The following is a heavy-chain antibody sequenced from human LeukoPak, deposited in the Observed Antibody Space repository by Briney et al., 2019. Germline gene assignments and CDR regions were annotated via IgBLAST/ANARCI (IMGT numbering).Heavy chain of an antibody. D-gene: IGHD2/OR15-2a*01. J-gene: IGHJ4*02. V-gene: IGHV3-23*01. CDR3: TRVPFRSYFDY. Sequence: GGSLRLSCAASGFTFSSYDMSWVRQAPGKGLEWVSSISGSGGSRDYADSVKGRFTISSDNSKNTLYLQMNTLRAEDTAVYYCTRVPFRSYFDYWGQGTLVTVSS. CDR2: ISGSGGSR. CDR1: GFTFSSYD.